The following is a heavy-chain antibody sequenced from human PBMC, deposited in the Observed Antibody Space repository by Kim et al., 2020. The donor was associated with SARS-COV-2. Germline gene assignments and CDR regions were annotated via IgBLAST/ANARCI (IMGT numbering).Heavy chain of an antibody. CDR2: ISTDNDNT. J-gene: IGHJ4*02. Sequence: ASVKVSCKASGYTFTSYGITWVRQAPGQGLEWMGWISTDNDNTNYAQKLQGRVTMTTDTSTSTAYMELRSLRSDDTAVYYCASSLLPQYSSSWYSFDYWGQGTLVTVSS. CDR1: GYTFTSYG. V-gene: IGHV1-18*01. CDR3: ASSLLPQYSSSWYSFDY. D-gene: IGHD6-13*01.